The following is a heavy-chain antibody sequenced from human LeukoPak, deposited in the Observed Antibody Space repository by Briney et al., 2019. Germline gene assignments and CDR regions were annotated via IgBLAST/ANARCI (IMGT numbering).Heavy chain of an antibody. J-gene: IGHJ4*02. CDR1: GYKFIDDY. V-gene: IGHV1-2*02. CDR2: INPDSGFT. D-gene: IGHD3-16*01. Sequence: ASVKVSCRASGYKFIDDYMHWVRQAPGQGLEFMGWINPDSGFTNYAQKFKGRVTMTRDTSISTAYLEVRSLTSDDTAVYYCAPTAEAYTSWWRVWGQGTLVTVSS. CDR3: APTAEAYTSWWRV.